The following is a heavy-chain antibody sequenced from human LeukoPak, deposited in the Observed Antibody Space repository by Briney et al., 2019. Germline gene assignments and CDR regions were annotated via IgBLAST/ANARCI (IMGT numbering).Heavy chain of an antibody. Sequence: GGSLRLSCAASGFTFSSYGMHWVRQAPGKGLEWVAFVRYDGSDKSYADSVKGRFTISRDNSKNTLYLQMNSLRAEDTAVYYCAKDRTYYYDSSGYYYFDYWGQGTLVTVSS. V-gene: IGHV3-30*02. J-gene: IGHJ4*02. D-gene: IGHD3-22*01. CDR1: GFTFSSYG. CDR2: VRYDGSDK. CDR3: AKDRTYYYDSSGYYYFDY.